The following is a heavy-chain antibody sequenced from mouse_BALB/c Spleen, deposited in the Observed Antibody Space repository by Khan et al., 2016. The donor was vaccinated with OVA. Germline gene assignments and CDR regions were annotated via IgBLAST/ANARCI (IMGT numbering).Heavy chain of an antibody. CDR1: GYTFTSYW. J-gene: IGHJ3*01. CDR3: ARGYFGNYEFVY. CDR2: IFPGTGTT. D-gene: IGHD2-1*01. Sequence: VQLQQSGAELVKPGASVKLSCKTSGYTFTSYWIQWVKQRPGQGLGWIGQIFPGTGTTYYNANFKGKATLTVDTSSSTAYMQLSSLTSEDSAVYFCARGYFGNYEFVYWGQGTLVTVSP. V-gene: IGHV1S132*01.